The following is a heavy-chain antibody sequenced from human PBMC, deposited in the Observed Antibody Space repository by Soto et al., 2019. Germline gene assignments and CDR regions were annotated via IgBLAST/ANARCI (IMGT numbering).Heavy chain of an antibody. J-gene: IGHJ3*02. D-gene: IGHD5-12*01. CDR1: GFTFSNYA. Sequence: EVQLLESGGGLVQPGGSLRLSCAASGFTFSNYAMTWVRQAPGKGLEWVSTISGGGYSMYYADSVKGRSTISRDNSKNTLYLQMNSLRAGDTAVYFCAKESRFSDYVRALDIWGRGTMLTVSS. V-gene: IGHV3-23*01. CDR2: ISGGGYSM. CDR3: AKESRFSDYVRALDI.